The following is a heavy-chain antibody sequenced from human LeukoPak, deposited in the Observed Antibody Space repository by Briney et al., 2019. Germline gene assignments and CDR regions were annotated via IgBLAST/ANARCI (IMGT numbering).Heavy chain of an antibody. J-gene: IGHJ4*02. V-gene: IGHV3-23*01. CDR1: GFTFSSYA. CDR3: ARGRGSYSADY. D-gene: IGHD1-26*01. CDR2: ISGSGGST. Sequence: GGSLRLSCAASGFTFSSYAMRWVRQAPGKGLDWVSAISGSGGSTYYADSVKGRFTISRDNSKNTLYLQMNSLRAEDTAVYYCARGRGSYSADYWGQGTLVTVSS.